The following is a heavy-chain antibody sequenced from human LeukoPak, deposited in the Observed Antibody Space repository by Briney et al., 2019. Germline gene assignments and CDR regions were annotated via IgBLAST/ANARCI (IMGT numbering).Heavy chain of an antibody. D-gene: IGHD1-26*01. CDR2: ISSSSSYI. CDR3: ASGAHSGSPRGNYFDY. V-gene: IGHV3-21*01. Sequence: GGSLRLSCAASGFTFSGYAMSWVRQAPGKGLEWVSSISSSSSYIYYADSVKGRFTISRDNAKNSLYLQMNSLRAEDTAVYYCASGAHSGSPRGNYFDYWGQGTLVTVSS. CDR1: GFTFSGYA. J-gene: IGHJ4*02.